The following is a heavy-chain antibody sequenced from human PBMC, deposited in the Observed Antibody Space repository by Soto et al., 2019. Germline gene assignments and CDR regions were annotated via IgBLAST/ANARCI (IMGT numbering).Heavy chain of an antibody. CDR2: ISGSGGST. CDR1: GFTFSSYA. V-gene: IGHV3-23*01. CDR3: AKDRPYYYDSSGFRPVDY. J-gene: IGHJ4*02. D-gene: IGHD3-22*01. Sequence: GGSLRLSCAASGFTFSSYAMSWVRQAPGKGLEWVSAISGSGGSTYYADSVKGRFTISRDNSKNTLYLQMNSLRAEDTAVYYCAKDRPYYYDSSGFRPVDYWGQGTLVTVSS.